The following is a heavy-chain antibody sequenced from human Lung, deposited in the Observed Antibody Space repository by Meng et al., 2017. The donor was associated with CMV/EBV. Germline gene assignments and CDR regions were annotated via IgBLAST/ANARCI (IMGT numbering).Heavy chain of an antibody. V-gene: IGHV3-23*01. Sequence: GEXXKISCAASGFTFSNYHMSWVRQAPGKGLEWVSTISGTSGTTYYADSVKGRFTISRDISTNTLYLQMNSLRDEDTALYYCAKDDDRRYYIMDVWGQGTTVTVSS. CDR3: AKDDDRRYYIMDV. CDR1: GFTFSNYH. J-gene: IGHJ6*02. CDR2: ISGTSGTT. D-gene: IGHD1-1*01.